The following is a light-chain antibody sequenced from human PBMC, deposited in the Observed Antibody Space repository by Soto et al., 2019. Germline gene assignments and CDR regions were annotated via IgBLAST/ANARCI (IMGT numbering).Light chain of an antibody. CDR3: GSYSSTTTREV. J-gene: IGLJ1*01. Sequence: QSVLAQPASVSGSPGQSITISCTGASSDVGGYDFVSWYQHHPGTPPKLIIYEVTHRPSGVSHRFSGSKSASTASLTISGLQVEDETDYFCGSYSSTTTREVFGTGTTVTVL. CDR1: SSDVGGYDF. V-gene: IGLV2-14*01. CDR2: EVT.